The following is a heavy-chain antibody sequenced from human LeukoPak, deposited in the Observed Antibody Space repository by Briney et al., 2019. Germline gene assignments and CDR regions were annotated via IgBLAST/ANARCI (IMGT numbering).Heavy chain of an antibody. CDR2: ISGSGGST. J-gene: IGHJ6*03. V-gene: IGHV3-23*01. Sequence: PGGSLRLSCAASGFTFSSYAMSWVRQASGNGLEWVTPISGSGGSTYYADSVKGRFTISRDNSKNTLYLQMNSLRAEDTAVYYCAKVLSITIFGSMDVWGKGTTVTVSS. CDR1: GFTFSSYA. CDR3: AKVLSITIFGSMDV. D-gene: IGHD3-3*01.